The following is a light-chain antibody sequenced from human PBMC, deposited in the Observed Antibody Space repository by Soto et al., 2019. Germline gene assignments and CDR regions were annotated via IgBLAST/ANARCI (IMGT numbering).Light chain of an antibody. V-gene: IGKV3-20*01. J-gene: IGKJ4*01. CDR3: NQYDSSPLT. Sequence: EIVLTQSPGTLSLSPGERATLSCRASQSVSSSYVAWYQQKPGQAPRLLIYGASSRVTGITDRFSGSGSGTVFTLTISRLEPEDFAVDYCNQYDSSPLTCGGGTNVEIK. CDR2: GAS. CDR1: QSVSSSY.